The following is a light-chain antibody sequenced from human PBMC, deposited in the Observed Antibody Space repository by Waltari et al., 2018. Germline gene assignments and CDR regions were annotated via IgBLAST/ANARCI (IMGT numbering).Light chain of an antibody. CDR1: QSVSSY. J-gene: IGKJ4*01. V-gene: IGKV3-11*01. CDR3: QQRLT. CDR2: DAA. Sequence: IVFTQSPATLPLSPGERATLSCRASQSVSSYLAWYQQKPGQAPRLLIYDAANRATGIPARFSGSGSGTDFTLIISSLEPEDFAVYYCQQRLTFGGGTKVEIK.